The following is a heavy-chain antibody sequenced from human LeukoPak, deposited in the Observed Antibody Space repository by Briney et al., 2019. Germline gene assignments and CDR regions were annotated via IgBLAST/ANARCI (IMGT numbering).Heavy chain of an antibody. D-gene: IGHD6-19*01. V-gene: IGHV1-18*01. CDR3: ARSRGQWLERVYYYYAMDV. CDR2: ISAYNGQT. CDR1: GYTFSNYG. J-gene: IGHJ6*02. Sequence: ASVTVSCTASGYTFSNYGISWVRQAPGQGLEWMGWISAYNGQTKYAEKFQGRVTMTTDAPTSTANMELRSLRLNDTAVYYCARSRGQWLERVYYYYAMDVWGQGTTVTVSS.